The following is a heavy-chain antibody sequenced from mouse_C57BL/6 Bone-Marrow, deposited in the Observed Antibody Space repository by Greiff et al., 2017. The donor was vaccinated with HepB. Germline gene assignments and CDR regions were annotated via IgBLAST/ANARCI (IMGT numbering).Heavy chain of an antibody. CDR2: ISSGGSYT. CDR1: GFTFSSYG. CDR3: ARHNGYYVGWFAY. V-gene: IGHV5-6*02. J-gene: IGHJ3*01. Sequence: EVKLVESGGDLVKPGGSLKLSCAASGFTFSSYGMSWVRQTPDKRLEWVATISSGGSYTYYPDSVKGRFTISRDNAENTLYLQMSSLKSEDTAMYYCARHNGYYVGWFAYWGQGTLVTVSA. D-gene: IGHD2-3*01.